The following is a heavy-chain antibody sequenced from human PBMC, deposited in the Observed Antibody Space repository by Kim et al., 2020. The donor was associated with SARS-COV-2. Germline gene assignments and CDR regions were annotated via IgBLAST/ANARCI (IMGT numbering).Heavy chain of an antibody. D-gene: IGHD3-10*01. CDR2: IKQDESGK. CDR1: GFTFSSYW. V-gene: IGHV3-7*03. J-gene: IGHJ6*02. Sequence: GGSLRLSCTASGFTFSSYWNNWVRQAPGKGLEWVANIKQDESGKYYVDSVKGRFTISRDNSKNTLSLQMNSLRAEDTAVYYCAREPVGGKYGTDDWGQGT. CDR3: AREPVGGKYGTDD.